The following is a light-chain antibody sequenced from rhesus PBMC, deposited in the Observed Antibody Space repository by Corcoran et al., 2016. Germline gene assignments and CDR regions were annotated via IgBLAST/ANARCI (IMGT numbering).Light chain of an antibody. Sequence: DIVMTQSPDSLAVSLGESVSISCRSSQSLLNSSKNKPYLAWYQQKPGQDPKLLIYWASTRESGVPKRFSGSGSGTDFTLTISGLQAEDVAVYYCQQHYSSPLTFGGGTKVELK. CDR3: QQHYSSPLT. CDR2: WAS. CDR1: QSLLNSSKNKPY. V-gene: IGKV4-1*01. J-gene: IGKJ4*01.